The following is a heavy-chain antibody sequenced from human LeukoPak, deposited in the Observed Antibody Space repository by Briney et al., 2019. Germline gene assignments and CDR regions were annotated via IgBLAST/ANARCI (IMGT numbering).Heavy chain of an antibody. CDR1: GGSISGYY. CDR3: ARVISGYDYVWGSYRVDAFDI. CDR2: IYTSGST. J-gene: IGHJ3*02. Sequence: SETLSLTCTVSGGSISGYYWSWIRQPAGKGLEWIGRIYTSGSTNYNPSLKSRVTMSVDTSKNQFSLKLSSVTAADTAVYYCARVISGYDYVWGSYRVDAFDIWGQGTMVTVSS. V-gene: IGHV4-4*07. D-gene: IGHD3-16*02.